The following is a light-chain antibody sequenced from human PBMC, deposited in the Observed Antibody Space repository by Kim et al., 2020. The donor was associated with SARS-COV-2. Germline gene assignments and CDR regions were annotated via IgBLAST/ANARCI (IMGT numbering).Light chain of an antibody. J-gene: IGKJ4*01. Sequence: EIVMTQFPATLSVPPGERATLSCRASQSVSSNVAWYQQKAGQAPRLLIYAASTRATGIPARFSGSGSGTEFTLTISRLEPEDFAVYYCQQYGGSLTFGGGTKVDIK. CDR3: QQYGGSLT. CDR1: QSVSSN. V-gene: IGKV3-15*01. CDR2: AAS.